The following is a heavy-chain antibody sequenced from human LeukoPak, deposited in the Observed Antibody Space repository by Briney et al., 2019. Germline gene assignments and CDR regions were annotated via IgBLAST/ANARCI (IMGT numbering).Heavy chain of an antibody. CDR1: GFTFGDYA. CDR3: SRHIVGARTFFDY. V-gene: IGHV3-49*04. J-gene: IGHJ4*02. D-gene: IGHD1-26*01. Sequence: PGGSLRLSCTASGFTFGDYAMSWVRQAPGKGLEWVGFITSKAYGATTDYAASVKGRFTISRDDSNSIAYLQMNSLKSEDTAVYYCSRHIVGARTFFDYWGQGAPVTVSS. CDR2: ITSKAYGATT.